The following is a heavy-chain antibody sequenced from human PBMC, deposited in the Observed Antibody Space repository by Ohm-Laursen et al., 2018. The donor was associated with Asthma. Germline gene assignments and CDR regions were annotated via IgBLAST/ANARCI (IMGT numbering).Heavy chain of an antibody. V-gene: IGHV4-61*01. D-gene: IGHD2-8*01. CDR3: ARVRYADYYYYYGMDV. Sequence: SETLSLTCTVSGGSVSSGSYYWSWIRQPPGKGLEWIGYIYYSGSTNYNPSLKSRVTISVDTSKNQFSLKLSSVTAADTAVYYCARVRYADYYYYYGMDVWGQGTTVTVSS. CDR2: IYYSGST. J-gene: IGHJ6*02. CDR1: GGSVSSGSYY.